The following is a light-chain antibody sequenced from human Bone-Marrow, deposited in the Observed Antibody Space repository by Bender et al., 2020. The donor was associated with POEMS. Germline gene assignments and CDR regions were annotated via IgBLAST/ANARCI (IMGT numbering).Light chain of an antibody. V-gene: IGLV2-14*03. J-gene: IGLJ1*01. CDR3: ATWDDRLNGYV. CDR1: SSDVGAYNY. Sequence: QSALTQPASVSGSPGESITISCTGSSSDVGAYNYVSWYQQHPDKVPKLIISDVSNRPSGVSNRFSGSKSGNTASLTISGLQTEDEADYYCATWDDRLNGYVFGTGTQVTVL. CDR2: DVS.